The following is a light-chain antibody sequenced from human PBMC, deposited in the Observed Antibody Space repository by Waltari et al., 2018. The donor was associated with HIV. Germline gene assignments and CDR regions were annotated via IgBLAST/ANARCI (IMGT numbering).Light chain of an antibody. J-gene: IGLJ2*01. Sequence: QSALTQPPSASGSPGQSVTLSCTGPSSAVGGYNHVSWHQQHPGKAPKLMIYDVIKRPSGVPDRFSGSKSGNTASLTVSGLQPEDEADYYCSSHAGSKVVFGGGTRLTVL. CDR1: SSAVGGYNH. CDR2: DVI. CDR3: SSHAGSKVV. V-gene: IGLV2-8*01.